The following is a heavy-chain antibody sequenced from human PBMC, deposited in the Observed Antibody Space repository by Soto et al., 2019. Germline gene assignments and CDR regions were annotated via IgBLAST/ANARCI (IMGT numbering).Heavy chain of an antibody. J-gene: IGHJ4*02. V-gene: IGHV4-59*01. D-gene: IGHD3-10*01. Sequence: TSETLSLTCTVSGGSISSYYRSWIRQPPGKGLEWIGYIFYSGSTNYNPSLKSRVTISVDTSKNQFSLKLSSVTAADTAVYYCARYGSGSYYTHNFDYWGQGTLVTVSS. CDR3: ARYGSGSYYTHNFDY. CDR2: IFYSGST. CDR1: GGSISSYY.